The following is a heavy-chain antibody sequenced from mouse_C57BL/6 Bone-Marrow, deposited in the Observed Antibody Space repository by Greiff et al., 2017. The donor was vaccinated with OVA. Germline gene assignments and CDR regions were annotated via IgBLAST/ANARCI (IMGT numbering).Heavy chain of an antibody. CDR1: GFSLTSYG. Sequence: QVQLQQSGPGLVQPSQSLSITCTVSGFSLTSYGLHWVRQSPGKGLEWLGVIWSGGSTDYNAAFISRLSISKDNSKSQVFFKMNSLQADDTAIYYCATPIYDGYYGGVWFAYWSQGTLVTVSA. D-gene: IGHD2-3*01. J-gene: IGHJ3*01. CDR2: IWSGGST. V-gene: IGHV2-2*01. CDR3: ATPIYDGYYGGVWFAY.